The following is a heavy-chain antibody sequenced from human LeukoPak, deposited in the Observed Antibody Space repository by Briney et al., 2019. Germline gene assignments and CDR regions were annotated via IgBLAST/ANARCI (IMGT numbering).Heavy chain of an antibody. J-gene: IGHJ6*03. CDR3: ARSISGDYVKGYYYYMDV. CDR2: SYPGDSDT. D-gene: IGHD4-17*01. V-gene: IGHV5-51*01. Sequence: GESLKISCKGSGYSFTSYWIGWVRQMPGKGLEWMGISYPGDSDTRYSPSFQGQVTISADKSISTAYLQWSSLKASDTAMYYCARSISGDYVKGYYYYMDVWGKGTTVTVSS. CDR1: GYSFTSYW.